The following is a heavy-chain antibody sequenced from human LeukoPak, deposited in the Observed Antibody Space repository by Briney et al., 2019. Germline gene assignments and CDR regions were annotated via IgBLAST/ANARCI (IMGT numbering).Heavy chain of an antibody. D-gene: IGHD3-10*01. Sequence: ASMKVSCKASGYTFTGYYIHWLRQAPGQGLEWMGFINPNSGGTNYAQKFQGRVTMTRDTSISTAYMELSSLTSDDTAVYYCARDLEGYHYGSGNYPQWGQGTLVTVSS. CDR3: ARDLEGYHYGSGNYPQ. J-gene: IGHJ4*02. V-gene: IGHV1-2*02. CDR1: GYTFTGYY. CDR2: INPNSGGT.